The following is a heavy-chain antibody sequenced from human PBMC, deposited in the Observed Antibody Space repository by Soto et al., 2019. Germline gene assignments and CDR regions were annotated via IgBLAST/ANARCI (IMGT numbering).Heavy chain of an antibody. CDR3: VRGDGGYFDH. D-gene: IGHD3-16*01. Sequence: QVQLVQSGIEVKKPGASVKVSCKAMGYTFTNYGLSWVRQAPGEGLEWLGWISAYNGHKKYAHKVQDRVTLTTDTSASTAYLELRSLRSDDTAVYYCVRGDGGYFDHWGQGTLVLVSS. CDR2: ISAYNGHK. J-gene: IGHJ4*02. CDR1: GYTFTNYG. V-gene: IGHV1-18*01.